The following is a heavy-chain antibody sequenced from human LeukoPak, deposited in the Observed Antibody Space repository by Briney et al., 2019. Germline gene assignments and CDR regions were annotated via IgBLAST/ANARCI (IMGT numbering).Heavy chain of an antibody. V-gene: IGHV3-30*18. J-gene: IGHJ3*02. CDR2: ISYDGRNE. CDR1: GFTFTNYG. D-gene: IGHD1-26*01. Sequence: GGSLRLSCAASGFTFTNYGMHWVRQAPGKRREWVAMISYDGRNEYYVDSVKGRFTISRDNSKNTLYLQMNSLRAEVTAVYYCAKERAGMGADAFDIWGQGTTVTVSS. CDR3: AKERAGMGADAFDI.